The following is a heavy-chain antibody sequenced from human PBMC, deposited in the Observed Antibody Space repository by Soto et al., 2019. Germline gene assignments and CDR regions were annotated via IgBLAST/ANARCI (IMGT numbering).Heavy chain of an antibody. J-gene: IGHJ4*02. D-gene: IGHD3-9*01. CDR3: AKDRYLDYYYFDY. CDR1: VFTFTAFA. V-gene: IGHV3-30*04. CDR2: ISYDGRKT. Sequence: VGSLRLSCAASVFTFTAFAMHWVRHSPGKGLEWAAVISYDGRKTHYADSVKGRLTISRDNSKNTVFLQMNSLTTEDTAVYYCAKDRYLDYYYFDYWGQGTRVTVSS.